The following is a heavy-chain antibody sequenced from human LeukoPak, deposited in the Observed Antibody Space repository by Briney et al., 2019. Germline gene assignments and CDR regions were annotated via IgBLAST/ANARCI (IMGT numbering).Heavy chain of an antibody. CDR1: GFTFSSYA. Sequence: GGSLRLSCAASGFTFSSYAMSWVRQAPGKGLEWVSAIRGSGGSTYYADSVKGRFTISRDNSKNTLYLQMNSLRAEDTAVYYCANSIGYCSGGSCQTPDYWGQGTLVTVSS. J-gene: IGHJ4*02. CDR3: ANSIGYCSGGSCQTPDY. CDR2: IRGSGGST. V-gene: IGHV3-23*01. D-gene: IGHD2-15*01.